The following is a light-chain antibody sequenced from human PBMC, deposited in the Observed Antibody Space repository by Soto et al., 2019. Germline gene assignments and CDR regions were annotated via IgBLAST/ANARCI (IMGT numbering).Light chain of an antibody. CDR1: QIISNN. CDR2: DAS. Sequence: EIVMTQSPATLSVSPGERATLSCRASQIISNNLAWYQQKPGRAPRLFIYDASTRATGIPARFSGSGSGTEFTLTISSLQSEDFAVYYCHQYNSWTLTFGGGTKVDIK. CDR3: HQYNSWTLT. V-gene: IGKV3-15*01. J-gene: IGKJ4*01.